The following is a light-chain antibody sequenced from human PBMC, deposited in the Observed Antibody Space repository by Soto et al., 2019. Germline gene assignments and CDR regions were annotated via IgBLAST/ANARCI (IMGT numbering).Light chain of an antibody. CDR2: YVS. Sequence: SVLTQPASVSGSPGQSITISCTGTSSDVGGYNYVSWYKHHPCKAPKSMIYYVSIRPSGVSNRFSGSKSGNTASLIISGLQAEDEADYYCSSYTSSSTLSTYVFGTGTKVTVL. CDR1: SSDVGGYNY. J-gene: IGLJ1*01. CDR3: SSYTSSSTLSTYV. V-gene: IGLV2-14*03.